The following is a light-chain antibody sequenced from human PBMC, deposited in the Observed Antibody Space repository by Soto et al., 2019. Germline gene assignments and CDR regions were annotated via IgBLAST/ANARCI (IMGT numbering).Light chain of an antibody. V-gene: IGKV1-27*01. Sequence: RASEDISHYLAWYQQKPGKVPSLLIFAASKLHSEVPSRFSGSGSGTDFTLTISSLQPDDAATYYCQKYSHAPLTFGGGTKVDIK. CDR2: AAS. J-gene: IGKJ4*01. CDR1: EDISHY. CDR3: QKYSHAPLT.